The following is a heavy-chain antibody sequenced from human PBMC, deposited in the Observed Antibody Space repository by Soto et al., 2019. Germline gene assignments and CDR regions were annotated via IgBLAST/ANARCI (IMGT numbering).Heavy chain of an antibody. Sequence: ASVKVSCKASGYTFTSYGISWVRQAPGQGLEWMGWISAYNGNTNYAQKLQGRVTMTTDTSTSTAYMELRSLRPDDTAVYYCARDKREDSSGYDNWFDPWGQGTLFTVSS. CDR3: ARDKREDSSGYDNWFDP. CDR2: ISAYNGNT. J-gene: IGHJ5*02. V-gene: IGHV1-18*01. CDR1: GYTFTSYG. D-gene: IGHD3-22*01.